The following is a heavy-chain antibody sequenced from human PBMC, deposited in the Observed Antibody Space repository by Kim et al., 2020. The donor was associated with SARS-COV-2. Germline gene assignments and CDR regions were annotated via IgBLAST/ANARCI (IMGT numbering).Heavy chain of an antibody. J-gene: IGHJ3*02. D-gene: IGHD1-26*01. V-gene: IGHV1-2*02. CDR1: GYTFTGYY. CDR3: ARVIYLGATPSGAFDAFDI. CDR2: INPNSGGT. Sequence: ASVKVSCKASGYTFTGYYMHWVRQAPGQGLEWMGWINPNSGGTNYAQKFQGRVTMTRDTSISTAYMELSRLRSDDTAVYYCARVIYLGATPSGAFDAFDIWGQGTMVTVSS.